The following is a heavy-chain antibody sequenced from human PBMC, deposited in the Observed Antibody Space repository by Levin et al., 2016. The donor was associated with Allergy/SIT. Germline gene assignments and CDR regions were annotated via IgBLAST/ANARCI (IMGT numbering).Heavy chain of an antibody. CDR1: GGSINYHY. D-gene: IGHD2-21*01. CDR2: IYSSGSI. CDR3: ARVVGLPGSNYNYGMDV. Sequence: SETLSLTCSVSGGSINYHYWTWIRQSAGKGLEWIGRIYSSGSIDHNPSLKSRVTMSVDTSKNQFSLRLSSVTAADTAVYYCARVVGLPGSNYNYGMDVWGRGTTVTVSS. V-gene: IGHV4-4*07. J-gene: IGHJ6*02.